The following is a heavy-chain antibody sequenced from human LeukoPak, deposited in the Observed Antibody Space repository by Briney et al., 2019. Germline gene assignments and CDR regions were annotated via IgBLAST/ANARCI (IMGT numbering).Heavy chain of an antibody. CDR1: GGSISSTTYY. V-gene: IGHV4-39*01. CDR3: ARHFATYYSGMDV. J-gene: IGHJ6*02. Sequence: PSETLSLTCIVSGGSISSTTYYWGWIRQPPGKRLEWIGSIYYSGNTYYNPSLKSRVTISVDTSKNQFSLRLSSVTAADTAVYYCARHFATYYSGMDVWGQGTTVTVSS. CDR2: IYYSGNT. D-gene: IGHD5-12*01.